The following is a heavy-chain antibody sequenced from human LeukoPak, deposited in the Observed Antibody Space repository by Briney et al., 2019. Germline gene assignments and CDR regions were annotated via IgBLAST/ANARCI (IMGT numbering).Heavy chain of an antibody. CDR2: IKQDGSEK. CDR1: GFIFSSYW. Sequence: GGSLRLSCAASGFIFSSYWMSWVRQAPGKGLEWVANIKQDGSEKYYVDSVKGRFTISRDNAKNSLYLQMNSLRAEDTAVYYCARVGTDYYDSSGYYTFRIYYYYMDVWGKGTTVTISS. J-gene: IGHJ6*03. D-gene: IGHD3-22*01. V-gene: IGHV3-7*03. CDR3: ARVGTDYYDSSGYYTFRIYYYYMDV.